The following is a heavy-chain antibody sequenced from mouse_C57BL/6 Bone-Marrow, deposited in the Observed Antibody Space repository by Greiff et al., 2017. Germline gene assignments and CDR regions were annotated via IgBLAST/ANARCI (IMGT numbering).Heavy chain of an antibody. CDR3: ARNYYGSYAMDY. CDR1: GYSITSGYD. CDR2: ISYSGST. J-gene: IGHJ4*01. Sequence: EVHLVESGPGMVKPSQSLSLTCTVTGYSITSGYDWHWIRHFPGNKLEWMGYISYSGSTNYNPSLKSRISITHDTSKNHFFLKLNSVTTEDTATYYCARNYYGSYAMDYWGQGTSVTVSS. V-gene: IGHV3-1*01. D-gene: IGHD1-1*01.